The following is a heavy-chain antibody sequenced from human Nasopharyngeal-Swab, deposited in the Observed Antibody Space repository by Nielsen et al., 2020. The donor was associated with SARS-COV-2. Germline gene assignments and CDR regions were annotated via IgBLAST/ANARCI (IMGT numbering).Heavy chain of an antibody. CDR3: ARGQDAYYYMDV. CDR2: INDRGSG. J-gene: IGHJ6*03. V-gene: IGHV4-34*01. Sequence: GSLTLSCVVFGGTLNGFHWKWIRQTPGKGLEWIGEINDRGSGNYNPSLRSRVTIPAGTSNSQFSLKLNSMTAADTAVYYCARGQDAYYYMDVWGEGTTVTVSS. CDR1: GGTLNGFH. D-gene: IGHD2-15*01.